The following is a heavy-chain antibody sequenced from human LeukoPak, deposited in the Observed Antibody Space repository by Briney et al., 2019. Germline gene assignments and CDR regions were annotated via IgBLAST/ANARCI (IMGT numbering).Heavy chain of an antibody. CDR1: GGSISSSSYY. V-gene: IGHV4-39*01. D-gene: IGHD3-10*01. CDR2: IYYSGST. Sequence: SETLSLTCTVSGGSISSSSYYWGWIRQPPGKGLEWIGSIYYSGSTYYNPSHKSRVTISIDTSKNQFSLKVSSVTAADTAVYYCVRHCYASGSDPLCYFDYWGQGTLVTVSS. J-gene: IGHJ4*02. CDR3: VRHCYASGSDPLCYFDY.